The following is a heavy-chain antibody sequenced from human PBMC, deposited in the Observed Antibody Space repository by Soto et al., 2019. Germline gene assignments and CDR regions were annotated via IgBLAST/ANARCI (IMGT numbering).Heavy chain of an antibody. CDR1: NGSITGYY. J-gene: IGHJ3*02. CDR2: IYSTGNA. Sequence: QVRLQESGPGLVKPSETLSLRCTVSNGSITGYYWSWVRQPAGKGLEWIGRIYSTGNANYNPSLKSRVTMSVDTSQNRFSLELTSVTAADTAMYYFVRGDVFDIWGRGTQVTVSS. V-gene: IGHV4-4*07. CDR3: VRGDVFDI. D-gene: IGHD3-10*01.